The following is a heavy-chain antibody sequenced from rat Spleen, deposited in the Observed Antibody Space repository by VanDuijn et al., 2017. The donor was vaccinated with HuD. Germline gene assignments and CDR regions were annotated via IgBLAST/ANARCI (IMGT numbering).Heavy chain of an antibody. Sequence: EVQLAESGGGLVQPGRSLKLSCAASGFTFSDYYMAWVRQAPTKGLEWVASISYDGGSTYYRDSVKGRFTISRDNAKSSLYLQMDSLRSEDTATYYCTTVYRGYWYFDFWGPGTMVTVSS. D-gene: IGHD1-5*01. J-gene: IGHJ1*01. V-gene: IGHV5-20*01. CDR3: TTVYRGYWYFDF. CDR1: GFTFSDYY. CDR2: ISYDGGST.